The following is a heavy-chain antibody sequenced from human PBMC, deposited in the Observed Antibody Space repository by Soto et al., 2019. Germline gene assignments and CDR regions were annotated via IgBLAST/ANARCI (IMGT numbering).Heavy chain of an antibody. CDR3: AKGRSYYYYYGVDV. Sequence: GGSLRLSCAASGFTFSSYGMHWVRQAPGKGLEWVAVISYDGSNKYYADSVKGRFTISRDNSKNALFLQMNSLRAEDTAVYYCAKGRSYYYYYGVDVWGQGTRVTVSS. CDR2: ISYDGSNK. V-gene: IGHV3-30*18. J-gene: IGHJ6*02. CDR1: GFTFSSYG.